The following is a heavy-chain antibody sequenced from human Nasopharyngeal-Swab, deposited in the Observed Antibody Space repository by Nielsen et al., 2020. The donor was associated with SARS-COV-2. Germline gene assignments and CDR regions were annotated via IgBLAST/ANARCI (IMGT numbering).Heavy chain of an antibody. CDR2: ISYDGSNK. Sequence: WIRQPPGKGLEWVAVISYDGSNKYYADSVKGRFTIFRDNSKNTLYLQMNSLRAEDTAVYYCTRDLAFPDTAMNIHLGYWGQGALVTVS. D-gene: IGHD5-18*01. CDR3: TRDLAFPDTAMNIHLGY. J-gene: IGHJ4*02. V-gene: IGHV3-30-3*01.